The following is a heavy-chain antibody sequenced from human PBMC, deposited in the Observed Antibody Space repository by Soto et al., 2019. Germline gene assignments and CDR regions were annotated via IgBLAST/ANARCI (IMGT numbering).Heavy chain of an antibody. J-gene: IGHJ6*02. CDR1: GGSFSGYY. V-gene: IGHV4-34*01. CDR2: INHSGST. Sequence: PSETLSLTCAVYGGSFSGYYWSWIRQPPGKGLEWIGEINHSGSTNYNPSLKSRVTISVDTSKNQFSLKLSSVTAADTAVYYCARGRGYCSGGSCYGYYYYYGMDVWGQGTTVTVS. CDR3: ARGRGYCSGGSCYGYYYYYGMDV. D-gene: IGHD2-15*01.